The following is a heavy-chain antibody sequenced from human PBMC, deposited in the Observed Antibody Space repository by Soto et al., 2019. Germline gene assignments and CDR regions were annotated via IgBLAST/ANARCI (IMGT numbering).Heavy chain of an antibody. CDR3: ARDHNWDGMDV. J-gene: IGHJ6*02. Sequence: PSETLSLTCSVSGGSFSSDSFIGSGVLQFPGKGREGIGYINYIGTTYYNPSLRSRITMSVDTSKNQFSLNLSSVTAAETAVYYGARDHNWDGMDVWGQGTTVTVSS. V-gene: IGHV4-31*03. CDR2: INYIGTT. CDR1: GGSFSSDSFI. D-gene: IGHD1-1*01.